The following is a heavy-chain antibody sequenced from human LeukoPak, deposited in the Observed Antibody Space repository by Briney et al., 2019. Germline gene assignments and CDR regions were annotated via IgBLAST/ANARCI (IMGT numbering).Heavy chain of an antibody. J-gene: IGHJ4*02. D-gene: IGHD1-26*01. CDR3: AKDSSSGSYVWGVDY. Sequence: PGRSLRLSCAASGFTFASYGMHWVRQAPGKGLEWVADISYDGSNKYYADSVKGRFTISRDNSKNTLYLQMNSLRAEDTAVYNCAKDSSSGSYVWGVDYWGQGTLVTVSS. CDR2: ISYDGSNK. CDR1: GFTFASYG. V-gene: IGHV3-30*18.